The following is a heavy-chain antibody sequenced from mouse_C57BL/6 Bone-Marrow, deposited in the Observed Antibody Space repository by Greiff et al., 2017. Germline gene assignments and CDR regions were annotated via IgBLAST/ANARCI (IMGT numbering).Heavy chain of an antibody. CDR2: LDPENGAP. D-gene: IGHD2-3*01. J-gene: IGHJ3*01. V-gene: IGHV14-4*01. CDR3: ILYDGYYLFAY. CDR1: GFNIKDDY. Sequence: EVQLQQSGAELVRPGASVKLSCTASGFNIKDDYMHWVKPRPEQGLAWIGWLDPENGAPEYASKFQGKATITADKSSNTAYLQLISLTSEDTAVYYCILYDGYYLFAYWGQGTLVTVSA.